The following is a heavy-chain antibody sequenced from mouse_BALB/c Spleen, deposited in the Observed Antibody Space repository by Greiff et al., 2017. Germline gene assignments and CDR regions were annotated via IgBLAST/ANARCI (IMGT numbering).Heavy chain of an antibody. J-gene: IGHJ2*01. Sequence: EVMLVESGGGLVQPGGSRKLSCAASGFTFSSFGMHWVRQAPEKGLEWVAYISSGSSTIYYADTVKGRFTISRDNPKNTLFLQMTSLRSEDTAMYYCARCPYGNYERVDYWGQGTTLTVSS. CDR3: ARCPYGNYERVDY. D-gene: IGHD2-1*01. CDR1: GFTFSSFG. V-gene: IGHV5-17*02. CDR2: ISSGSSTI.